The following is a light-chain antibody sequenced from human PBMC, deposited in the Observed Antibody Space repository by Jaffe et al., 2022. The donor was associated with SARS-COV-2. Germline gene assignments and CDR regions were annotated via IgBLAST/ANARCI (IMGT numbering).Light chain of an antibody. V-gene: IGLV1-40*01. CDR3: QSYDSSLSDLV. J-gene: IGLJ2*01. Sequence: QSVLTQPPSVSGAPGRRVTISCTGSSSNIGAGYDVHWYQQLPGTAPKLLIYVNNNRPSGVPDRFSGSKSGTSASLAISGLQAEDEADYYCQSYDSSLSDLVFGGGTKLTVL. CDR2: VNN. CDR1: SSNIGAGYD.